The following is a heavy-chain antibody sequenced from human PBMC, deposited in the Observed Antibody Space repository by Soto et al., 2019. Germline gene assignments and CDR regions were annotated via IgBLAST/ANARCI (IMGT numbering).Heavy chain of an antibody. CDR1: GGTFSSYA. J-gene: IGHJ6*02. CDR2: IILIFGTA. CDR3: ARALWFGELSNYYYGMDV. D-gene: IGHD3-10*01. V-gene: IGHV1-69*06. Sequence: SVKVSCKASGGTFSSYAISWVRQAPGQGLEWMGGIILIFGTANYAQKFQGRVTITADKSTSTAYMELSSLRSEDTAVYYCARALWFGELSNYYYGMDVWGQGTTVTVSS.